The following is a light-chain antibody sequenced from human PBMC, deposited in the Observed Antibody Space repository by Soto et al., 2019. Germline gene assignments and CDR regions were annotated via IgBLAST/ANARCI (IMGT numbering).Light chain of an antibody. V-gene: IGKV1-27*01. J-gene: IGKJ1*01. CDR2: AAS. CDR1: YSSNTY. Sequence: DIQMTQSPSSLSASVEDRATITCRASYSSNTYLAWYHQKPGKLPKLLIYAASTLQTGVPSRFSGSGSGTDFTLTISSLQPGDVATYYCQQYSSAPQTFGQGTRLEIK. CDR3: QQYSSAPQT.